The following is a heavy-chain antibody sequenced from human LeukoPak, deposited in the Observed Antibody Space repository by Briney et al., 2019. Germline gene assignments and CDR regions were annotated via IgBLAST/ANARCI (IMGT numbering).Heavy chain of an antibody. J-gene: IGHJ4*02. V-gene: IGHV1-69*13. CDR3: ARDRVTYYYDSRPMV. CDR1: GGTFSSYA. Sequence: SVKVSCKASGGTFSSYAISWVRQAPGQGLEWMGGIIPIFGTANYAQKFQGRVTITADESTSTAYMELSSLRAEDTAVYYCARDRVTYYYDSRPMVWGQGTLVTVSS. CDR2: IIPIFGTA. D-gene: IGHD3-22*01.